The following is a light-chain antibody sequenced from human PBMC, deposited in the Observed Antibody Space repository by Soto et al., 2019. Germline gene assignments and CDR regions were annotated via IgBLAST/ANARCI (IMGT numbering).Light chain of an antibody. Sequence: QSALTQPPSASGSPGQSVTISCTGTSSDVGAYNYVSWYQQLPGKAPKLIIYEVSKRPSGVPDRFSGSKSGNTASLTVSGLQAEDEADTYWTSNESTNSFFYVFGTGTKVPV. V-gene: IGLV2-8*01. J-gene: IGLJ1*01. CDR2: EVS. CDR3: TSNESTNSFFYV. CDR1: SSDVGAYNY.